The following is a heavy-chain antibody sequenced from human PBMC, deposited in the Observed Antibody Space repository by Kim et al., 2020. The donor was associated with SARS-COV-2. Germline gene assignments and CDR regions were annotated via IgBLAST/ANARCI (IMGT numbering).Heavy chain of an antibody. CDR1: GFTFSSYE. D-gene: IGHD4-17*01. V-gene: IGHV3-48*03. Sequence: GGSLRLSCAASGFTFSSYEMHWVRQAPGKGLEWVSYISSSGFTTYYEDSVKGRFTISRDNARNSLYLQMNSLRAEDTAVYYCARVSGCNYGLVYHYGM. J-gene: IGHJ6*01. CDR2: ISSSGFTT. CDR3: ARVSGCNYGLVYHYGM.